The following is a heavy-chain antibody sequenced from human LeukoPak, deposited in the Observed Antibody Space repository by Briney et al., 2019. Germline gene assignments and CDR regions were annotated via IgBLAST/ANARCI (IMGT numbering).Heavy chain of an antibody. V-gene: IGHV4-34*01. CDR3: ARRYYYNLGSFPFDF. CDR1: GGPFSGYF. D-gene: IGHD3-10*01. CDR2: INNSGTT. Sequence: SETLSLTCAVSGGPFSGYFWSWIRQSSGKGLEWIGEINNSGTTNYNPSLNSRVTISEDTSKNQFYLNLSSVTAADTAVYYCARRYYYNLGSFPFDFWGQGTLVTVSS. J-gene: IGHJ4*02.